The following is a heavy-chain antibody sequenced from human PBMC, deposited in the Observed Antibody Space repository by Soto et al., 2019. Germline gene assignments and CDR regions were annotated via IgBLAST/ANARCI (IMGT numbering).Heavy chain of an antibody. D-gene: IGHD2-15*01. CDR1: GFTFTSSA. CDR3: AADSRYCSGGNCEDY. CDR2: IVVGSGHT. Sequence: QMQLVQSGPEVKKPGTSVKVSCKASGFTFTSSAMQWVRQARGQRLEWIGWIVVGSGHTNYAQKFQERVTITRDMSTSTAYKELSSLRSEDTAVYYCAADSRYCSGGNCEDYWGQGTLVTVSS. V-gene: IGHV1-58*02. J-gene: IGHJ4*02.